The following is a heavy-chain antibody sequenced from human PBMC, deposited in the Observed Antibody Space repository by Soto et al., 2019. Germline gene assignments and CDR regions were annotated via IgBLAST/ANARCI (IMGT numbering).Heavy chain of an antibody. V-gene: IGHV1-3*01. Sequence: ASVKVSCKASGFTFTKNAIHWVRQAPGQRLEWMGWINAANGNTKYSQKFQGRVTIIRDTSAYTAYMELTSLRSEDTAVCYCARSAVSPFGGLIGPFDYWGQGTLVTVSS. CDR2: INAANGNT. CDR3: ARSAVSPFGGLIGPFDY. CDR1: GFTFTKNA. D-gene: IGHD3-16*02. J-gene: IGHJ4*02.